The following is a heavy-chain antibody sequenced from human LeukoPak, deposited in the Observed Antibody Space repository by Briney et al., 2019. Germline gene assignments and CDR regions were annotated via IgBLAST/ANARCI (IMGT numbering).Heavy chain of an antibody. Sequence: ASVKVSCKVSGYTLTELSMHWVRQAPGKGLEWMGGFDPEDGETIYAQKFQGRVTMTEDTSTDTAYMELSSLRSEDTAVYYCATVSLGHCSGGSFYASFDPWGQGTLVTVSS. V-gene: IGHV1-24*01. J-gene: IGHJ5*02. CDR3: ATVSLGHCSGGSFYASFDP. CDR1: GYTLTELS. D-gene: IGHD2-15*01. CDR2: FDPEDGET.